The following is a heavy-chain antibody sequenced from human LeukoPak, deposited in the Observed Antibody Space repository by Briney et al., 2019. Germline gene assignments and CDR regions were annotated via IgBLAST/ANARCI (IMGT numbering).Heavy chain of an antibody. V-gene: IGHV4-34*01. CDR1: GGSFSGCY. CDR2: INHSGST. D-gene: IGHD3-22*01. CDR3: ARGPTYYYDSSGYYLGNAFDI. Sequence: SETLSLTCAVYGGSFSGCYWSWIRQPPGKGLEWIGEINHSGSTNYNPSLKSRVTISVDTSKNQFSLKLSSVTAADTAVYYCARGPTYYYDSSGYYLGNAFDIWGQGTMVTVSS. J-gene: IGHJ3*02.